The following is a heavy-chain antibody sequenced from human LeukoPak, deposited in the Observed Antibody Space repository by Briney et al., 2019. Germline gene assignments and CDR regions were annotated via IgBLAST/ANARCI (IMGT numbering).Heavy chain of an antibody. V-gene: IGHV3-53*01. Sequence: GGSLRLSCAVSGFTVSSNYMSWVRQAPGKGLEWVSLIHSGATTDYADSVKDRFTISRDYSKNTVNLQINSLRAEDTAVYYCARERRYCSGDNCYSGLDYWGQGTLVTVSS. J-gene: IGHJ4*02. CDR3: ARERRYCSGDNCYSGLDY. D-gene: IGHD2-15*01. CDR2: IHSGATT. CDR1: GFTVSSNY.